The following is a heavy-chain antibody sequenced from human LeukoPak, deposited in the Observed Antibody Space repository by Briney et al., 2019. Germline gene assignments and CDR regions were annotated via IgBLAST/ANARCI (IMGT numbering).Heavy chain of an antibody. Sequence: SETLSLTCAIYGGSFSGYYWSWIRQPPGKGLEWIGEINHSGSTNYNPSLKSRVTISVDTSKNQFSLKLRSVTAADTAVYFCARKTGGYDSSYFDSYYMDVWGKGTTVTISS. V-gene: IGHV4-34*01. J-gene: IGHJ6*03. D-gene: IGHD5-12*01. CDR3: ARKTGGYDSSYFDSYYMDV. CDR2: INHSGST. CDR1: GGSFSGYY.